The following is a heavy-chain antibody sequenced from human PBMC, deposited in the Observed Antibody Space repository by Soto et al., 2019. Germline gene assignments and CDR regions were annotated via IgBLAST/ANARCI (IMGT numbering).Heavy chain of an antibody. CDR3: VRDAYNRDAFDI. V-gene: IGHV3-21*01. D-gene: IGHD1-20*01. Sequence: DVQLVESGGGLVKPGGSLRLSCAASGFNFITFSINWVRQAPGKGLEWVSSISASSSSIYYAESVKGRFTVSRDNAKNSLYLQLNRLTAEDTALYYCVRDAYNRDAFDIWGQGTTVTVSS. CDR2: ISASSSSI. J-gene: IGHJ3*02. CDR1: GFNFITFS.